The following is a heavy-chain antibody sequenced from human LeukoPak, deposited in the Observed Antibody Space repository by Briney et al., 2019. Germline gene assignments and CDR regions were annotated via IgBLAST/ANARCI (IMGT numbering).Heavy chain of an antibody. CDR3: AKRRPTVGANYYFDY. CDR2: ISGSGGST. V-gene: IGHV3-23*01. D-gene: IGHD1-26*01. CDR1: GFTFSSYA. Sequence: GGSLRLSCAASGFTFSSYAMSWARQAPGKGLEWVSAISGSGGSTYYADSVKGRFTISSDNSKNTLYLQMNSLRAEDTAVYYCAKRRPTVGANYYFDYWGQGTLVTVSS. J-gene: IGHJ4*02.